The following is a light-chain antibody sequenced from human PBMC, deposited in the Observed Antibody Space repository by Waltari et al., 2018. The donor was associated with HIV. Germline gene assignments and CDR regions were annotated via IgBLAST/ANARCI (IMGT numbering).Light chain of an antibody. CDR3: SVLFSSTRV. CDR1: FGSITSRHY. V-gene: IGLV7-46*01. CDR2: DTA. J-gene: IGLJ3*02. Sequence: QVVLTQEPSLTVSPGGTVTLTCTSVFGSITSRHYPYWVQQKSDQAPRTLIYDTATRHPWTPARFSASLVGGLVTRTLSGAQLEDEGDYYCSVLFSSTRVFGGGTRLTV.